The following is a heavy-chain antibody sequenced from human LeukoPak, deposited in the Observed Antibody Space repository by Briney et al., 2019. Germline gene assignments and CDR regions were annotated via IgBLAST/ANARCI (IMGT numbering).Heavy chain of an antibody. CDR3: ARTSWDYDSSGYYLKWFDP. V-gene: IGHV1-46*01. CDR1: GYTFTSYY. D-gene: IGHD3-22*01. CDR2: INPSGGST. Sequence: ASVKVSCKASGYTFTSYYMHWVRQAPGQGLEWMGIINPSGGSTSYAQKFQGRVTMTRDTSTGTVYMELSSLRSEDTAVYYCARTSWDYDSSGYYLKWFDPWGQGTLVTVSS. J-gene: IGHJ5*02.